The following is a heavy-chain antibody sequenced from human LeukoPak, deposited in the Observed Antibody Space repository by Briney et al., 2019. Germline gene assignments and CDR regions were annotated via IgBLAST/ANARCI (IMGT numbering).Heavy chain of an antibody. CDR2: ISAYNGNT. J-gene: IGHJ4*02. CDR3: AREGIDDYGDYYFDY. D-gene: IGHD4-17*01. Sequence: ASVTVSCKASGYTFTSYGISWVRQAPGQGLEWMGWISAYNGNTNYAQKLQGRVTMTTDTSTSTAYMELRSLRSDDTAVYYCAREGIDDYGDYYFDYWGQGTLVTVSS. V-gene: IGHV1-18*01. CDR1: GYTFTSYG.